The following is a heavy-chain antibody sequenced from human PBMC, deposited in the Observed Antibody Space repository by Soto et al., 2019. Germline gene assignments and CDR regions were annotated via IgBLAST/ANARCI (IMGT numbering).Heavy chain of an antibody. V-gene: IGHV4-34*01. J-gene: IGHJ4*02. CDR1: GGSFSGYY. D-gene: IGHD4-17*01. Sequence: SETLSLTCAVYGGSFSGYYWSWIRQPPGKGLEWIGEINHSGSTNYNPSLKSRVTISVDTSKNQFSLKLSSVTAADTAVYYCARGRVTYGDYDFRMMTTDFDYWGQGTLVTVSS. CDR2: INHSGST. CDR3: ARGRVTYGDYDFRMMTTDFDY.